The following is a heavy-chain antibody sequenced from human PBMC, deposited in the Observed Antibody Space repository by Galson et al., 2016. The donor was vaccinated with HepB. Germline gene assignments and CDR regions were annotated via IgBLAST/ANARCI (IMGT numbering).Heavy chain of an antibody. Sequence: SLRLSCAASGFIFSTYEMNWVRQAPGKGLEWVSYIRSSGSTIYYADSVKGRFTISRDNAKKSLYLQMNSLRAEDTALYYCARGGSGSYSFDYWGQGTLVTVSS. J-gene: IGHJ4*02. CDR2: IRSSGSTI. CDR3: ARGGSGSYSFDY. V-gene: IGHV3-48*03. CDR1: GFIFSTYE. D-gene: IGHD1-26*01.